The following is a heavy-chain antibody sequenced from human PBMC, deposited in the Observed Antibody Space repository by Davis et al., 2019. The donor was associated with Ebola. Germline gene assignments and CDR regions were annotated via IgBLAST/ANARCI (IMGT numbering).Heavy chain of an antibody. CDR1: GGSVSSGSYY. J-gene: IGHJ4*02. CDR3: ARLDGDFDY. Sequence: SETLSLTCTVSGGSVSSGSYYWSWIRQPPGKGLEWIGSIYYSGSTNYNPSLKSRVTISVDTSKNQFSLKLSSVTAADTAVYYCARLDGDFDYWGQGTLVTVSS. CDR2: IYYSGST. V-gene: IGHV4-39*01. D-gene: IGHD4-17*01.